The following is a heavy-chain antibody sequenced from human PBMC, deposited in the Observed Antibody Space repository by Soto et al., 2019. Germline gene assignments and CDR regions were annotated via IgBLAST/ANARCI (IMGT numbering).Heavy chain of an antibody. CDR2: IKQDGSEK. V-gene: IGHV3-7*01. Sequence: GGSLRLSCAASGFTFSSYWMSWVRQAPGKGLEWVANIKQDGSEKYYVDSVKGRFTISRDNAKNSLYLQMNSLRAEDTAVYYCAREIFPGIAAAGHFDYWGQGTLVTVSS. CDR3: AREIFPGIAAAGHFDY. D-gene: IGHD6-13*01. CDR1: GFTFSSYW. J-gene: IGHJ4*02.